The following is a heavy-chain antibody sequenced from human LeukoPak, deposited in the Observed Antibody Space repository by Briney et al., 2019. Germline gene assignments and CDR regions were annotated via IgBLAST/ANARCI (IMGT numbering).Heavy chain of an antibody. CDR3: AKDLGYYDSSGHYSF. J-gene: IGHJ4*02. V-gene: IGHV3-30*02. CDR2: IRYDGSNK. D-gene: IGHD3-22*01. CDR1: GFTFSSYG. Sequence: GGSLRLSCAASGFTFSSYGMHWVRQAPGKGLEWVAFIRYDGSNKYYADSVKGRSTISRDNSKNTLYLQMNSLRAEDTAVYYCAKDLGYYDSSGHYSFWGQGTLVTVSS.